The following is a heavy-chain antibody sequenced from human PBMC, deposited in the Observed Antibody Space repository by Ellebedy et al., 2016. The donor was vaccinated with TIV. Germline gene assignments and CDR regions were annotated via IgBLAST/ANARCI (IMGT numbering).Heavy chain of an antibody. CDR1: GGSFSAYY. D-gene: IGHD3-9*01. CDR3: AADYDIVAGYYRGDAFDV. J-gene: IGHJ3*01. CDR2: IYYTGTT. Sequence: SETLSLTXAVYGGSFSAYYWGWIRQPPGKGLEWLGTIYYTGTTYYNPSLNSRVTISIDTSKNQFSLKLNSVTAADTAVYYCAADYDIVAGYYRGDAFDVWGQGTMVTVSS. V-gene: IGHV4-34*01.